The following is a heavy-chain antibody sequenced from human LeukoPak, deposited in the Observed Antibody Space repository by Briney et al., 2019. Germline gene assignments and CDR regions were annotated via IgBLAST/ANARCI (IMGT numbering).Heavy chain of an antibody. Sequence: ASVKVSCKASGYTFTGYYMHWVRQAPGQGLEWMGWINPNSGGTNYAQKFQGRVTMTRDTSISTAYMELSRLRSDDTAVYYCARGSDYDFWSGIRLGAEYFQHWGQAPWSPSPQ. J-gene: IGHJ1*01. CDR1: GYTFTGYY. CDR3: ARGSDYDFWSGIRLGAEYFQH. V-gene: IGHV1-2*02. CDR2: INPNSGGT. D-gene: IGHD3-3*01.